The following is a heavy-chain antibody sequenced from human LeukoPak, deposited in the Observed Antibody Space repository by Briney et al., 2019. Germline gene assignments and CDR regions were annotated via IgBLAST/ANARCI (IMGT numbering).Heavy chain of an antibody. Sequence: GGSLRLSCVASGFTFSSFAMTWVRQAPGKGLEWVSVISDSADSTYCADSVKGRFTISRDNSKDTLYLQMNSLRAEDSALYYCAKKGKTTADFDSWGQGTLVTVSS. CDR2: ISDSADST. V-gene: IGHV3-23*01. CDR1: GFTFSSFA. J-gene: IGHJ4*02. D-gene: IGHD1-1*01. CDR3: AKKGKTTADFDS.